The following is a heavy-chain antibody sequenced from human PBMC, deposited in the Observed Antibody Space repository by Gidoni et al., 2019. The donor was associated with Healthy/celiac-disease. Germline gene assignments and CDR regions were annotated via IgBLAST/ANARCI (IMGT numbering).Heavy chain of an antibody. D-gene: IGHD3-10*01. Sequence: QLQLQESVPGLVNPSEPLFLTFTVSGVSISSSSYYWGWIRQPPGKGLEWIGSIYYSGSTYYNPSLKSRVTISVDTSKNQFSLKLSYVTAADTAVYYCARDSDATRSSGSYYLFFGGQGTLVTVSS. CDR2: IYYSGST. J-gene: IGHJ4*02. CDR1: GVSISSSSYY. V-gene: IGHV4-39*07. CDR3: ARDSDATRSSGSYYLFF.